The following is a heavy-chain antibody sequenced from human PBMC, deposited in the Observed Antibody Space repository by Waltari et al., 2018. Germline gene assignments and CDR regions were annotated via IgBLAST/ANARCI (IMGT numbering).Heavy chain of an antibody. Sequence: EVQLVESGGGLVQPGGSLRLSCAASGFTFSSYEMNWVRQAPGKGLEGVSYISSSGSTIYYADSVKGRFTISRDNAKNSLYLQMNSLRAEDTAVYYCARDSDYDSSGYYFSPYYYGMDVWGQGTTVTVSS. CDR3: ARDSDYDSSGYYFSPYYYGMDV. J-gene: IGHJ6*02. D-gene: IGHD3-22*01. CDR2: ISSSGSTI. V-gene: IGHV3-48*03. CDR1: GFTFSSYE.